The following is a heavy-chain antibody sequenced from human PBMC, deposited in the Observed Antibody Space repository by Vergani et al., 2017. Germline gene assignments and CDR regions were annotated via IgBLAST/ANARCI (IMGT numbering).Heavy chain of an antibody. CDR2: ISWNSGAV. CDR1: GITFWKFG. V-gene: IGHV3-9*01. J-gene: IGHJ6*03. CDR3: AKDPRLKEDYYYYYMDV. Sequence: EVDLVESGGGLAQPGGSLRLSCEASGITFWKFGMHWVRQGPGKGLEWVSGISWNSGAVDYADSVRGRFTISRDNAKNSLFLEMNSLRAEDTAVYYCAKDPRLKEDYYYYYMDVWGKGTTVTVSS.